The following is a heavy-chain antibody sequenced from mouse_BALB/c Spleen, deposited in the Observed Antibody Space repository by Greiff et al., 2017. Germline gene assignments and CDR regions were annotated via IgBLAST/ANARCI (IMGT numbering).Heavy chain of an antibody. D-gene: IGHD2-3*01. J-gene: IGHJ1*01. V-gene: IGHV5-17*02. CDR2: ISSGSSTI. CDR1: GFTFSSFG. Sequence: DVQLVESGGGLVQPGGSRKLSCAASGFTFSSFGMHWVRQAPEKGLEWVAYISSGSSTIYYADTVKGRFTISRDNPKNTLFLQMTSLRSEDTAMYYCARGWLLRNFDVWGAGTTVTVSS. CDR3: ARGWLLRNFDV.